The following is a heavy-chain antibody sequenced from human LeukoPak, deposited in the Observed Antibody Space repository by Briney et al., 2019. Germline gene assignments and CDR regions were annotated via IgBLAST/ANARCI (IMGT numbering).Heavy chain of an antibody. CDR2: VRSEVYTGTT. CDR3: ARGIPYSSGWYPSFDY. V-gene: IGHV3-49*05. CDR1: GFTFGDYT. J-gene: IGHJ4*02. D-gene: IGHD6-19*01. Sequence: KPGRSLRLSCKGSGFTFGDYTMSWFRQAPGKGLEWVGFVRSEVYTGTTEYAASVEGRFTISRDDSKRIAYLQMSSLQNEDTAVYFCARGIPYSSGWYPSFDYWGQGTLVTVSS.